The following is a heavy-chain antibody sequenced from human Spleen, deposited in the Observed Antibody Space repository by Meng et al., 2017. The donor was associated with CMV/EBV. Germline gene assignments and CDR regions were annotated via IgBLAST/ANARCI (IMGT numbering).Heavy chain of an antibody. Sequence: QVQLVQSGAEVKKPGASVKVSCKASGYMFRAYYIHWVRQAPGQGLEWMGRINPNSGGTNYGQNFQGRVTMTRDTSINTAYMEQSKLTSDDTAVYYCTRDPGRLDYWGQGTLVTVSS. CDR3: TRDPGRLDY. CDR1: GYMFRAYY. CDR2: INPNSGGT. V-gene: IGHV1-2*06. J-gene: IGHJ4*02.